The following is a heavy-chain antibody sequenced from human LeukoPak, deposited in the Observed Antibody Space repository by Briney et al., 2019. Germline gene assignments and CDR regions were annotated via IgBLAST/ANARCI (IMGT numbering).Heavy chain of an antibody. CDR3: ARDSSIMITFGGVIVEDWFDP. CDR2: INAGNGNT. CDR1: GYTFTSYA. D-gene: IGHD3-16*02. V-gene: IGHV1-3*01. Sequence: SVKVSCKASGYTFTSYAMHWVRQAPGQRLEWMGWINAGNGNTKYSQKFQGRVTITRDTSASTAYMELSSLRSEDTAVYYCARDSSIMITFGGVIVEDWFDPWGQGTLVTVSS. J-gene: IGHJ5*02.